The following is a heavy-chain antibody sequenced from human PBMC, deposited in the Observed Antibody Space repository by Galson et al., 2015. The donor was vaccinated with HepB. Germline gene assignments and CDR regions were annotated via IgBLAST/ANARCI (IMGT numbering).Heavy chain of an antibody. CDR2: IRRGGDNS. D-gene: IGHD2/OR15-2a*01. CDR1: GFTFTSYG. J-gene: IGHJ4*02. V-gene: IGHV3-23*01. Sequence: SLRLSCAARGFTFTSYGRSWVRQAQGKDRECVSAIRRGGDNSDYAESVKGRFTVSRDSSTNTLYLQMNGLRADDTAIYYCVRGTTAPDYWGQGTLVTVSS. CDR3: VRGTTAPDY.